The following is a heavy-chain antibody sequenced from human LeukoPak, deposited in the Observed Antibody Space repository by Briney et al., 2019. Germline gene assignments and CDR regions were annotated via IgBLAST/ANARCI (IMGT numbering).Heavy chain of an antibody. D-gene: IGHD3-22*01. CDR2: ISYDGSNK. J-gene: IGHJ4*02. Sequence: PGRSLRLSCAASGFTLRRYAIHWVRHAPAKGLECVAVISYDGSNKYYADTVKSRFTISRDNSQNTLYLQMNSLRPEDTAVYYCARDQDYDSTGDYYWGQGTLVTVSS. CDR3: ARDQDYDSTGDYY. CDR1: GFTLRRYA. V-gene: IGHV3-30*01.